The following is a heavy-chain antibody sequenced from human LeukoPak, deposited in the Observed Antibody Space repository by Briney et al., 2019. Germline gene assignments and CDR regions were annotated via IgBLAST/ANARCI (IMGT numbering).Heavy chain of an antibody. CDR2: IYYSGST. Sequence: SETLSLTCTVSGGSISSYYWSWIRQPPGKGLEWIGYIYYSGSTNYNPSLKSRVTISVDTSKNQFSLKLSSVTAADTAVYYCARQDSYCQDGLSNFDYWGQGTLVTVSS. CDR1: GGSISSYY. J-gene: IGHJ4*02. CDR3: ARQDSYCQDGLSNFDY. V-gene: IGHV4-59*08. D-gene: IGHD5-18*01.